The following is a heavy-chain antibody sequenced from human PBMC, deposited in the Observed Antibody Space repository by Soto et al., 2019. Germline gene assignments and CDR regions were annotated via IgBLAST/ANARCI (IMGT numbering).Heavy chain of an antibody. CDR2: ISGSGGST. CDR3: AKNYYGSGSYYSSFDY. J-gene: IGHJ4*02. V-gene: IGHV3-23*01. Sequence: EVQLLESGGGLVQPGGYLRLSCAASGFTFSSYAMSWVRQAPGKGLEWVSAISGSGGSTYYADSVKGRFTISRDNSKNTLYLQMNSLRAEDTAVYYCAKNYYGSGSYYSSFDYWGQGTLVTVSS. D-gene: IGHD3-10*01. CDR1: GFTFSSYA.